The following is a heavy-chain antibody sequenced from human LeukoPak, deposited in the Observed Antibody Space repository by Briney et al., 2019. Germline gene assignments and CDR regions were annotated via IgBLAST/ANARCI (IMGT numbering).Heavy chain of an antibody. CDR2: IYSSGNT. CDR3: ARVVRGGVFDH. V-gene: IGHV4-4*09. CDR1: GGSISSFY. J-gene: IGHJ4*02. Sequence: LETLSLTCSVSGGSISSFYWNWIRQPPGKGLEWIGDIYSSGNTNYSPSLQSRVTISVDTSKNQFSLQLSSVTAADTAVYYCARVVRGGVFDHWGQGALVTVSS. D-gene: IGHD3-10*02.